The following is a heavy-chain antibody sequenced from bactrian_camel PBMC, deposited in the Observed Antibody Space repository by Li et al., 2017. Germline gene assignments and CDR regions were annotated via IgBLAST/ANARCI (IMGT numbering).Heavy chain of an antibody. CDR2: IYRDTGAT. J-gene: IGHJ4*01. Sequence: HVQLVESGGGSVQVGGSLRLSCTSSGTFFNNFKCMGWFRQIPGKEREGVAGIYRDTGATYYGDSVKGRFTISQDDDKNTVYLQMDSLKAEDTAMYYCAADSGEVGLTWVGCTKRPEDYNYWGQGTQVTVS. CDR3: AADSGEVGLTWVGCTKRPEDYNY. CDR1: GTFFNNFKC. V-gene: IGHV3S54*01. D-gene: IGHD2*01.